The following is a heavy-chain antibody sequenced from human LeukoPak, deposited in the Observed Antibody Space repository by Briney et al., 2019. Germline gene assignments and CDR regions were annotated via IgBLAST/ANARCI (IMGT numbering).Heavy chain of an antibody. D-gene: IGHD4-17*01. V-gene: IGHV1-46*01. CDR2: INPSGGST. CDR1: GYTLTSDG. CDR3: ARPTVTTYAFDI. J-gene: IGHJ3*02. Sequence: GASVKVSCKASGYTLTSDGMNWVRQAPGQGLEWMGIINPSGGSTSYAQKFQGRVTMTRDMSTSTVYMELSSLRSEDTAVYYCARPTVTTYAFDIWGQGTMVTVSS.